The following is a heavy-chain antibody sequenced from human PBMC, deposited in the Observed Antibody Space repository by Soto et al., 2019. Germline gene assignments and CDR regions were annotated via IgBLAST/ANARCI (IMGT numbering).Heavy chain of an antibody. CDR3: ARPSKGCYYYGMDV. V-gene: IGHV4-4*02. CDR2: IYHSGST. Sequence: PSETLSLTCAVSGGSISSSNWWSWVRQPPGKGLEWIGEIYHSGSTNYNPSLKSRVTISVDKSKNQFSLKLSSVTAADTAVYYCARPSKGCYYYGMDVWGQGTTVTVSS. CDR1: GGSISSSNW. J-gene: IGHJ6*02. D-gene: IGHD6-19*01.